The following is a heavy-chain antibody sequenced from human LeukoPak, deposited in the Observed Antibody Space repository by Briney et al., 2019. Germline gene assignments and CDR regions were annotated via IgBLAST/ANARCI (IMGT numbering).Heavy chain of an antibody. CDR2: IRYDGSNK. J-gene: IGHJ4*02. Sequence: GGSLRLSCAASGFTFSSYWMSWVRQAPGKGLEWVAFIRYDGSNKYYADSVKGRFTISRDNSKNTLYLQMNSLRAEDTAVYYCAKVGPFILSSSYYYFDYWGQGTLVTVSS. V-gene: IGHV3-30*02. D-gene: IGHD6-6*01. CDR1: GFTFSSYW. CDR3: AKVGPFILSSSYYYFDY.